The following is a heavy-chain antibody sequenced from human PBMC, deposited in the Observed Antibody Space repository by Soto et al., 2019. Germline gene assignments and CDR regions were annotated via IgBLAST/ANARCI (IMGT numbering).Heavy chain of an antibody. CDR3: ARGMYYYDSSGPFYY. D-gene: IGHD3-22*01. J-gene: IGHJ4*02. V-gene: IGHV4-59*01. CDR2: IYYSGST. CDR1: GGSISSYY. Sequence: PXATLSLTCTVSGGSISSYYGSWIRQPPGKGLEWIGHIYYSGSTNYNPSLKSRVTISVDTSKNQFSLKLSSVTAADTAVYYCARGMYYYDSSGPFYYWGQGTLVTVSS.